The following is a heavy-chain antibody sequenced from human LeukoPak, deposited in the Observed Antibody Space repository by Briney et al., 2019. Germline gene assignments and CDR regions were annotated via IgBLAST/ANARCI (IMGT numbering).Heavy chain of an antibody. J-gene: IGHJ4*02. CDR3: ARVQYYYDSTASGFDY. CDR1: GYSICIGYY. CDR2: ISRSGTT. Sequence: SETLSLTCAVSGYSICIGYYWGWIRQPPGKGLEWIGSISRSGTTYYNPSLKSRVTISVDTSKNQFSLRLSSVTAADTAVYYCARVQYYYDSTASGFDYWGQGTLVTVSS. D-gene: IGHD3-22*01. V-gene: IGHV4-38-2*01.